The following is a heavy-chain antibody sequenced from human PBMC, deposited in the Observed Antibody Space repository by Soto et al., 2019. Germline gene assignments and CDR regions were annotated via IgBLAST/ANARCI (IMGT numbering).Heavy chain of an antibody. CDR1: GFTFSSYV. Sequence: GGSLRLSCAASGFTFSSYVMSWVRQAPGKGLEWVSAISGSGGSTYHADSVKGRFTISRDNSKNTLDLQMNSLRAEDTAVYYCAKDAGGDFDYWGQGTRVTVSS. D-gene: IGHD3-10*01. J-gene: IGHJ4*02. CDR3: AKDAGGDFDY. V-gene: IGHV3-23*01. CDR2: ISGSGGST.